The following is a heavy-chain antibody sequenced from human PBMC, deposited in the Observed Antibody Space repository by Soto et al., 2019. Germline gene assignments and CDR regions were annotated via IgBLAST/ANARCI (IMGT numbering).Heavy chain of an antibody. CDR1: GGTFSGYY. D-gene: IGHD6-6*01. CDR3: ARDRIAARPRDHCDGLDV. CDR2: INHSGST. Sequence: SETLSLPCAVYGGTFSGYYWRWIRQPPGKGLEWIGDINHSGSTNYNPSLKSRVTISVDTSKNQFSLKLSSVTAADTAVYYCARDRIAARPRDHCDGLDVWGRGSTVTGS. V-gene: IGHV4-34*01. J-gene: IGHJ6*02.